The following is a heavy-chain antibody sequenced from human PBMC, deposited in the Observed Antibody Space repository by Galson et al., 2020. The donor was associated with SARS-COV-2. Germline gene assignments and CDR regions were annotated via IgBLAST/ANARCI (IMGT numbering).Heavy chain of an antibody. D-gene: IGHD6-13*01. CDR2: INPSGSST. V-gene: IGHV1-46*02. CDR1: GYTFNRYY. Sequence: PRWSVKVSCKASGYTFNRYYIHWVRQAPGQGLEWMGIINPSGSSTTYAQSFQGRVTMTRDTSTNTVYMELSSLRSGDTAVYYCARDSRSSSWFFDPWGQGTLVTVSS. J-gene: IGHJ5*02. CDR3: ARDSRSSSWFFDP.